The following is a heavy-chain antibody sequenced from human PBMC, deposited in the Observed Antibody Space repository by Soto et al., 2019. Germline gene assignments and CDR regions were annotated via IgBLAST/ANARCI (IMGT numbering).Heavy chain of an antibody. J-gene: IGHJ4*02. CDR3: ARLPSRHLVDY. CDR2: MYYGVST. CDR1: GSSISSSGYY. V-gene: IGHV4-39*01. Sequence: QLQVQESGPGLVKPSETLSLTRTVSGSSISSSGYYWGWIRQPPGKGLEWIGSMYYGVSTYYNPSLKSRVTVSVDASKNQFSLNLSSVTAADTAVYYCARLPSRHLVDYWGQGTLVTVSS. D-gene: IGHD3-3*02.